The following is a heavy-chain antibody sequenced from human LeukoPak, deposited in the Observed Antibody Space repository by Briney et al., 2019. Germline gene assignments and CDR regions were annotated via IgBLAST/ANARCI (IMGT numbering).Heavy chain of an antibody. J-gene: IGHJ4*02. D-gene: IGHD7-27*01. V-gene: IGHV3-7*01. CDR1: GCSISNYW. CDR3: ARGVWAPFDS. CDR2: IKQDGSEK. Sequence: GGSLRLSCAASGCSISNYWMNWVRQAPGKGLEWVANIKQDGSEKNYVDSVKGRFTISRDNAKNSLILQMNSLRDEDTAVYYCARGVWAPFDSWGQGTLVSVSS.